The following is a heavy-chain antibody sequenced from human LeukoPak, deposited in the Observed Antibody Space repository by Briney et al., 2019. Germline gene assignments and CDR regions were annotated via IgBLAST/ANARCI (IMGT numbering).Heavy chain of an antibody. J-gene: IGHJ6*04. V-gene: IGHV3-48*04. CDR3: AELGITMIGGV. CDR2: ISSSGSTI. D-gene: IGHD3-10*02. CDR1: GFTFTTYG. Sequence: GGSLRLSCAASGFTFTTYGMSWVRQAPGKGLEWVSYISSSGSTIYYADSVKGRFTISRDNAKNSLYLQMNSLRAEDTAVYYCAELGITMIGGVWGKGTTVTISS.